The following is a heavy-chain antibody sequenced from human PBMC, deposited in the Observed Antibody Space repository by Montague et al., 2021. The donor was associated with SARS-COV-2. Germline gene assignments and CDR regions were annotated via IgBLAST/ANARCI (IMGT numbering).Heavy chain of an antibody. CDR3: ASSGITLTGLDAFDI. D-gene: IGHD3-9*01. Sequence: CAISGDSVSSKSVAWNWIRQSPSRGLEFLGRTYYRSKWGSDYAXXXKXXLVITPDTAKNQVSLQLNSVIPEDTAVYFCASSGITLTGLDAFDIWGQGTMVTVSS. V-gene: IGHV6-1*01. CDR2: TYYRSKWGS. J-gene: IGHJ3*02. CDR1: GDSVSSKSVA.